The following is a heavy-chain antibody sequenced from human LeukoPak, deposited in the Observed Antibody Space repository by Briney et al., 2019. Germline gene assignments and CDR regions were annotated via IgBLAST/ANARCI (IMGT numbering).Heavy chain of an antibody. Sequence: SETLSLTCTVSGGSISSGSYYWGWLRQPAGKGLEWIGRIYTSGSTNYNPSLKSRVTISVDTSKNQFSLKLSSVTTADTAVYYCARDYTQGDAFDIWGQGTMVTVSS. CDR2: IYTSGST. CDR3: ARDYTQGDAFDI. CDR1: GGSISSGSYY. J-gene: IGHJ3*02. V-gene: IGHV4-61*02.